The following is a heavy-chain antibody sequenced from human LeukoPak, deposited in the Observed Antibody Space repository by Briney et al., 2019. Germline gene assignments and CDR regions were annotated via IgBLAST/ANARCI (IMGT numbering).Heavy chain of an antibody. V-gene: IGHV3-74*01. Sequence: GGSLRLSCVASGFTFSSYWMHWVRHDPRKGLVWVSRISGDGRNINYADSVRGRFTISRDNAKNTLYLQMNTLRVEDTAVYYCTRDLMDYDVSTGLHHYYMDVWGQGTTVTVSS. CDR2: ISGDGRNI. CDR1: GFTFSSYW. CDR3: TRDLMDYDVSTGLHHYYMDV. J-gene: IGHJ6*02. D-gene: IGHD3-9*01.